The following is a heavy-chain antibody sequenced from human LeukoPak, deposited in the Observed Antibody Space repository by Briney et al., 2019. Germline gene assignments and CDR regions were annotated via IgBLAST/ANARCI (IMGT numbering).Heavy chain of an antibody. Sequence: GGSLRLSCAASGFNISDHYMSWIRQAPGRGLEWVSYISNRGFSTYYADSVKGRFTISRDNTKNSLYLEMQSLRDEDTAVYYCARNKRRFGQWGQGTVVTVSS. CDR1: GFNISDHY. CDR2: ISNRGFST. J-gene: IGHJ4*02. V-gene: IGHV3-11*01. CDR3: ARNKRRFGQ.